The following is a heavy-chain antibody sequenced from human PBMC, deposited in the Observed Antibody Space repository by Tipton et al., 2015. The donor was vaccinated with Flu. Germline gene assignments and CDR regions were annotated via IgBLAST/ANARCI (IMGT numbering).Heavy chain of an antibody. CDR2: FYTSGTT. J-gene: IGHJ3*02. CDR1: GGSISSHY. V-gene: IGHV4-4*07. D-gene: IGHD3-3*01. CDR3: ARSDFWSGSAKAFDI. Sequence: LRLSCTVSGGSISSHYWSWIRQPAGKGLEWIGRFYTSGTTNYNPSLKSRLTMSVDTSKNQFSLKLSSVTAADTAVYYCARSDFWSGSAKAFDIWGQGTMVTVSS.